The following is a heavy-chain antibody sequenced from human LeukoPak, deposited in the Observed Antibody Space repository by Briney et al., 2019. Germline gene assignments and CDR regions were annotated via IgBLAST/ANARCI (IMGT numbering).Heavy chain of an antibody. Sequence: GASVRVSCKVSGYTLTELSMHWVRQAPGKGLEWMGGFDPEDGETIYAQKFQGRVTMTGDTSTDTAYMELSSLRSEDTAVYYCASIKVGATMVDYWGQGTLVTVSS. V-gene: IGHV1-24*01. CDR3: ASIKVGATMVDY. CDR1: GYTLTELS. J-gene: IGHJ4*02. CDR2: FDPEDGET. D-gene: IGHD1-26*01.